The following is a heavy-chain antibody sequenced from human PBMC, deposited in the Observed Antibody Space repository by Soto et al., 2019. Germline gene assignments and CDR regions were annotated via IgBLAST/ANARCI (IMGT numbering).Heavy chain of an antibody. CDR3: ARRMPFITIFGVVIIGWFDP. D-gene: IGHD3-3*01. CDR1: GGSISSSSYY. Sequence: QLQLQESGPGLVKPSETLSLTCTVSGGSISSSSYYWGWIRQPPGKGLEWIGSIYYSGSTYYNPSLKSRVTISVDTSKNQFSLKLSSVTAADTAVYYCARRMPFITIFGVVIIGWFDPWGQGTLVTVSS. V-gene: IGHV4-39*01. CDR2: IYYSGST. J-gene: IGHJ5*02.